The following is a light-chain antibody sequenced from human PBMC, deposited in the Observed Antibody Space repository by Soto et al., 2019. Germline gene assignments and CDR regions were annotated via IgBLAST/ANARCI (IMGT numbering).Light chain of an antibody. CDR3: QAWDSSTVV. V-gene: IGLV3-1*01. J-gene: IGLJ2*01. CDR1: KLGDKY. CDR2: QDK. Sequence: SYELTQPPSVSVSPGQTASITCSGDKLGDKYVCWYQQKPGQSPVLVICQDKKRPSGIPERFSGSNSGNTATLTIGGTQAMDEADYYCQAWDSSTVVFGGGTKLTVL.